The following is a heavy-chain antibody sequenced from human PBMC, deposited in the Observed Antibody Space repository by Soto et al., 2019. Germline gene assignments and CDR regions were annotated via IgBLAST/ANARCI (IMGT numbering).Heavy chain of an antibody. CDR3: TKDGAAGAVFDV. J-gene: IGHJ6*02. V-gene: IGHV3-21*06. D-gene: IGHD6-13*01. CDR2: ISSGSRYI. CDR1: GFLFSVTF. Sequence: GGSLSLSCAASGFLFSVTFMNWVRQPPGKGPEWVSSISSGSRYIDYAESVKGRVTISRDDAKNSVFLQLDNLRADDTAVYYCTKDGAAGAVFDVWGQGTTVTVSS.